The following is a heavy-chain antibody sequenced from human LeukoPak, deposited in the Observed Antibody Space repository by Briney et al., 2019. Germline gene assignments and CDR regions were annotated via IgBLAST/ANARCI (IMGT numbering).Heavy chain of an antibody. V-gene: IGHV3-66*01. J-gene: IGHJ4*02. CDR1: GFTVSSNF. CDR2: IYSGGST. D-gene: IGHD6-19*01. CDR3: ARGYNSGWYAVY. Sequence: GGSLRLSCAASGFTVSSNFMTWVRQAPGKGLEWVSVIYSGGSTYYADSVKGRFTISRDNSKNTLYLQMNSLRAEDTAVYYCARGYNSGWYAVYWGQGTLVTVSS.